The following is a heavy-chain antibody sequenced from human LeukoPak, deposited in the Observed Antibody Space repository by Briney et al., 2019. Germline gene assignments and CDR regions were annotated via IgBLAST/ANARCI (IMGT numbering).Heavy chain of an antibody. CDR2: ISALNGNA. CDR3: ARDEQYQLMILDF. Sequence: ASVKVSCKASGYAFTDYGFTWVRQAPGQGLEWMRWISALNGNANYAHKFRGRVTLTRDTSTGTAYMELRSLKSDDTAVYYCARDEQYQLMILDFWGQGTLITVSS. V-gene: IGHV1-18*01. J-gene: IGHJ4*02. D-gene: IGHD3-16*01. CDR1: GYAFTDYG.